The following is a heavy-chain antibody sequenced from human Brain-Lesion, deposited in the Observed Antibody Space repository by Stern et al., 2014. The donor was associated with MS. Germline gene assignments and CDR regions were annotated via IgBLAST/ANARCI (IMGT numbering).Heavy chain of an antibody. CDR2: IKEDGSET. Sequence: VQLVESGGGLVQPGGSLSLSCAASGFTFSSYWMNWVRQAQGTALEWVANIKEDGSETYYVDSVKGRFTISRDNAKNSLYLQMNSLRAEDTAVYYCARGSDTWGQGTLVTVSS. J-gene: IGHJ5*02. CDR1: GFTFSSYW. CDR3: ARGSDT. D-gene: IGHD2-15*01. V-gene: IGHV3-7*01.